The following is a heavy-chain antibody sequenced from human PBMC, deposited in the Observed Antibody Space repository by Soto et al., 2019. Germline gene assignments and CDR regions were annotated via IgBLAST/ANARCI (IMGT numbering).Heavy chain of an antibody. J-gene: IGHJ6*02. CDR3: ARGAPHYDFWSGYLYGMDV. V-gene: IGHV1-2*04. Sequence: GASVKVSCKASGYTFTGYYMHWVRQAPGQGLEWMGWINPNSGGTNYAQKFQGWVTMTRDTSISTAYMELSRLRSDDTAVYYCARGAPHYDFWSGYLYGMDVWGQGTTVTVSS. CDR2: INPNSGGT. D-gene: IGHD3-3*01. CDR1: GYTFTGYY.